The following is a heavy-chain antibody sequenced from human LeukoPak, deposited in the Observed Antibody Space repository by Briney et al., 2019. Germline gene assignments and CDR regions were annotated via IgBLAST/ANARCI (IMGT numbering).Heavy chain of an antibody. J-gene: IGHJ4*02. CDR1: GFNFLGHS. V-gene: IGHV3-9*01. Sequence: GGSLRLSCSASGFNFLGHSMHWVQQAPGKGPEWVSGISGNSVYIGYADSVKGRFTISRDNAGKSLYLQMNSLRPEDTALYYCAKEIRAGDSPLDYWGQGTLVTVSS. CDR2: ISGNSVYI. D-gene: IGHD3-16*01. CDR3: AKEIRAGDSPLDY.